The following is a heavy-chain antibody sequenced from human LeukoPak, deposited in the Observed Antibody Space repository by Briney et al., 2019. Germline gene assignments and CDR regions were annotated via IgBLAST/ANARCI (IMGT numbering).Heavy chain of an antibody. D-gene: IGHD5-12*01. CDR1: GGSISSGGYS. V-gene: IGHV4-30-2*01. CDR3: AREPTPPPYSGYDPSGYYMDV. J-gene: IGHJ6*03. Sequence: SETLSLTCAVSGGSISSGGYSWSWIRQPPGKGLEWLGYIYHSGSTYYNPSLKSRVTISVDRSKNQFSLKVSSVTAADTAVYYCAREPTPPPYSGYDPSGYYMDVWGKGTTVTVSS. CDR2: IYHSGST.